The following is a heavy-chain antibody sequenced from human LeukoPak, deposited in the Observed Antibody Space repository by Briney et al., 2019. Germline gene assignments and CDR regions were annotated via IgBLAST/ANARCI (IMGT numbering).Heavy chain of an antibody. CDR3: ARVDLRAAYFDY. Sequence: SETLSLTCTVSGGSISSYYWNWIRQPAGKGLEWIGRIYSSGSTGYNPSLKSRVTMSVDTSKNQFSLKLSSVTAADTAVYYCARVDLRAAYFDYWGQGTLVTVSS. CDR1: GGSISSYY. V-gene: IGHV4-4*07. D-gene: IGHD2-21*01. J-gene: IGHJ4*02. CDR2: IYSSGST.